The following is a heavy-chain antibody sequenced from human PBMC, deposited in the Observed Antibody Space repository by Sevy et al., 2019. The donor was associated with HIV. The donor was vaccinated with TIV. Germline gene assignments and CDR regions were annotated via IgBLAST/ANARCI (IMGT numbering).Heavy chain of an antibody. J-gene: IGHJ5*02. Sequence: SETLSLTCTVSGGSISAYYWSWIRQPPGKGLEYLGYIYYTGSTNYNPSLKSRVTISVDTSKNQFSLKLSSVTAADTAVYYGARAPPFRSGDDSLNWFDPWGQGTLVTVSS. CDR2: IYYTGST. CDR3: ARAPPFRSGDDSLNWFDP. CDR1: GGSISAYY. D-gene: IGHD5-12*01. V-gene: IGHV4-59*01.